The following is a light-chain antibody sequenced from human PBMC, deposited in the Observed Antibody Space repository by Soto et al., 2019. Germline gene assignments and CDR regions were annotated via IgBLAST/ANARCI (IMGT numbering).Light chain of an antibody. CDR2: AAS. CDR3: QKYNSAPWT. V-gene: IGKV1-27*01. CDR1: QGISTY. J-gene: IGKJ1*01. Sequence: DIQMTQSPSSLSASVGDRVTITCRASQGISTYLAWYQQKPGKVPQILISAASALHSGVPSRFSGNGSGTDFTLTISSLQPEDVATYYCQKYNSAPWTFGQGTKVDIK.